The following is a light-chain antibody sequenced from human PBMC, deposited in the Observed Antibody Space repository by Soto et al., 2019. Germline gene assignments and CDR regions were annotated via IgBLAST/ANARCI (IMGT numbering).Light chain of an antibody. CDR3: QQYVSSPRT. J-gene: IGKJ1*01. V-gene: IGKV3-20*01. CDR1: QSISSN. CDR2: GAS. Sequence: EIVMTQSPATLSVSPGERATLSCRASQSISSNLAWYQQKPCQAPRLLIYGASSRATGIPDRFSGSGSGTDFTLTISNLEPEDFAVYYCQQYVSSPRTFGQGTKVDIK.